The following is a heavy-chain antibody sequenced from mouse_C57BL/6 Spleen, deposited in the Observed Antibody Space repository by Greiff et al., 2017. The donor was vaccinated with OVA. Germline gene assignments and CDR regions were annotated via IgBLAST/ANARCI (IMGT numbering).Heavy chain of an antibody. V-gene: IGHV1-15*01. Sequence: VKLMESGAELVRPGASVTLSCKASGYTFTDYEMHWVKQTPVHGLEWIGAIDPETGGTAYNQKFKGKAILTADKSSSTAYMELRSLTSEDSAVYYCTRWNGTAMDYWGQGTSVTVSS. CDR2: IDPETGGT. CDR1: GYTFTDYE. CDR3: TRWNGTAMDY. J-gene: IGHJ4*01. D-gene: IGHD3-3*01.